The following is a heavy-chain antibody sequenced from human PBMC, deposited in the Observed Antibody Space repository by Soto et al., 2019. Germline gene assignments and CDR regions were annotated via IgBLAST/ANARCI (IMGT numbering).Heavy chain of an antibody. CDR3: AREVLWFGELSVYYYYYGMDV. Sequence: QVQLVQSGAEVKKPGASVKVSCKASGYTFTGYYMHWVRQAPGQGLEWMGWINPNSGGTNYAQKFKGRVTMTRDTSISTAYMELSRLRSDDTAVDYCAREVLWFGELSVYYYYYGMDVWGQGTTVTVSS. CDR2: INPNSGGT. CDR1: GYTFTGYY. D-gene: IGHD3-10*01. V-gene: IGHV1-2*02. J-gene: IGHJ6*02.